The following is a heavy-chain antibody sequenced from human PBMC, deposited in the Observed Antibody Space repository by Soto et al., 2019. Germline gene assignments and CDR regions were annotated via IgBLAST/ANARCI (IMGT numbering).Heavy chain of an antibody. Sequence: EVQLVESGEGLVQPGRSLRLSCAASGFTFDDYAMHWVRQAPGKGLEWVSGISWNSGSIGYADSVKGRFTISRDNAKNSLYLQMNSLRAEDTALYYCAKGLVPAAPWYYGMDVWGQGTTVTVSS. D-gene: IGHD2-2*01. CDR1: GFTFDDYA. V-gene: IGHV3-9*01. CDR2: ISWNSGSI. CDR3: AKGLVPAAPWYYGMDV. J-gene: IGHJ6*02.